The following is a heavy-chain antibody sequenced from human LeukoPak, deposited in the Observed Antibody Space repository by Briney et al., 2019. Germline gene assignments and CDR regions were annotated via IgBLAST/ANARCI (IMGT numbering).Heavy chain of an antibody. V-gene: IGHV3-30*18. J-gene: IGHJ6*02. CDR3: AKSIATGYYGMDV. CDR2: ISYDGSNK. CDR1: GFTFSSYG. Sequence: GGSLRLSCAASGFTFSSYGMHWVRQAPGKGLEWVAVISYDGSNKYYADSVKGRFTISRDNSKNTLYLQMNSLRAEDTAVYYCAKSIATGYYGMDVWGQGTTVTVS.